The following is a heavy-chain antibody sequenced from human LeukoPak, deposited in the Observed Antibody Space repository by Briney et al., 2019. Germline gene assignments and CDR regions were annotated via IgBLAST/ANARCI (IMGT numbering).Heavy chain of an antibody. CDR2: INHSGST. CDR1: GGSFSGYY. J-gene: IGHJ3*02. CDR3: ARDKLTVVRAGAFDI. Sequence: SETLSLTCAVYGGSFSGYYWSWIRQPPGKGLEWIGEINHSGSTNYNPSLKSRVTISVDTSKNQFSLKLSSVTAADTAVYYCARDKLTVVRAGAFDIWGQGTMVTVSS. D-gene: IGHD4-23*01. V-gene: IGHV4-34*01.